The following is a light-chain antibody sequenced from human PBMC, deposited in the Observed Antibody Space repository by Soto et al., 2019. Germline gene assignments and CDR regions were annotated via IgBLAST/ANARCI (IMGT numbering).Light chain of an antibody. Sequence: QSALTQPASVSGSPGQSIAISCTGSSSDVGIYNYVSWYQQHPGKVPKLIIYEVTNRPSGVSNRFSGSKSGNTASLTVSGLRPEDEADYFCSSFAGSYSPDVFGTGTKLTVL. CDR1: SSDVGIYNY. CDR3: SSFAGSYSPDV. J-gene: IGLJ1*01. V-gene: IGLV2-14*01. CDR2: EVT.